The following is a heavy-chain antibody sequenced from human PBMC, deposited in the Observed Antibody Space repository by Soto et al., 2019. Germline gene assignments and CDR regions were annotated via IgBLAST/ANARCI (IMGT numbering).Heavy chain of an antibody. CDR2: ISSSSSTI. J-gene: IGHJ6*03. D-gene: IGHD6-13*01. CDR3: ARELPSCSSWDYYYYMDV. V-gene: IGHV3-48*04. CDR1: GFTFSSYS. Sequence: GGSLRLSCAASGFTFSSYSMNWVRQAPGKGLEWVSYISSSSSTIYYADSVKGRFTISRDNAKNSLYLQMNSLRAEDTAVYYCARELPSCSSWDYYYYMDVWGKGTTVTVSS.